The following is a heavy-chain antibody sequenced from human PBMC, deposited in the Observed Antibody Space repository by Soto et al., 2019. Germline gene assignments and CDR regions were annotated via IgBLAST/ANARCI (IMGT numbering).Heavy chain of an antibody. D-gene: IGHD3-9*01. J-gene: IGHJ5*02. CDR3: ARDRDLRVGYYDILTGYSPPSWLDP. Sequence: ASVKVSCKASGYTFTSYGISWVRQAPGQGLEWMGWISAYNGNTNYAQKLQGRVTMTTDTSTSTAYMELRSLRSDDTAVYYCARDRDLRVGYYDILTGYSPPSWLDPWG. CDR1: GYTFTSYG. CDR2: ISAYNGNT. V-gene: IGHV1-18*01.